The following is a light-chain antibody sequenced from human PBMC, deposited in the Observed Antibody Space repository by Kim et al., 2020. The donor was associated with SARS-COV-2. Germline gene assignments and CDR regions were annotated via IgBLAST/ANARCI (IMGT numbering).Light chain of an antibody. Sequence: VAPGERAALSCRASQSVSINIDWYQQKPGQAHRLLIYGASTRATGIPARFSGSGSGTEFTLTISSLQSEDSAVYYCQQYNNWPPDTFGQGTKLEI. J-gene: IGKJ2*01. V-gene: IGKV3-15*01. CDR1: QSVSIN. CDR2: GAS. CDR3: QQYNNWPPDT.